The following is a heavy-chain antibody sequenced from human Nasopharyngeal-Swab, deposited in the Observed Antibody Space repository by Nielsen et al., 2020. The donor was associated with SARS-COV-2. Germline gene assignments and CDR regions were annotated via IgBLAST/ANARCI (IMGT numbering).Heavy chain of an antibody. J-gene: IGHJ3*02. D-gene: IGHD2-21*02. CDR1: GFAFSDYS. Sequence: GGSLRLSCAASGFAFSDYSMDWVRQAPGKGLEWVGRIKSETDGGTTDYAAPVKGRFTVSRDDSKNTLYLQMDSLKTEDTAVYYCTTRAIASTAIWRNAFDIWGQGTMVTVSS. V-gene: IGHV3-15*07. CDR2: IKSETDGGTT. CDR3: TTRAIASTAIWRNAFDI.